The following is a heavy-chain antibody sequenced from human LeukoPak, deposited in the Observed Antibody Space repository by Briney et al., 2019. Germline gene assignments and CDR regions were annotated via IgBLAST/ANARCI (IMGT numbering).Heavy chain of an antibody. V-gene: IGHV4-59*01. D-gene: IGHD2-21*02. CDR2: IYYSGST. CDR1: GGSISSYY. Sequence: SETLSLTCTVSGGSISSYYWSWIWQPPGKGLEWIGYIYYSGSTNYNPSLKSRVTISVDTSKNQFSLKLSSVTAADTAVYYCARENDFDAFDIWGQGTMVTVSS. J-gene: IGHJ3*02. CDR3: ARENDFDAFDI.